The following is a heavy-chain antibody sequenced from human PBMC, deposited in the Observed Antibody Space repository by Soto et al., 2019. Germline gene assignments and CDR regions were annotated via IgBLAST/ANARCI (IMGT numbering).Heavy chain of an antibody. CDR2: IIPILGIA. J-gene: IGHJ6*02. CDR1: GGTFSSYT. V-gene: IGHV1-69*02. CDR3: ARRHDSSSSVSDV. Sequence: GASVKVSCKASGGTFSSYTISWVRQAPGQGLEWMGRIIPILGIANYAQKFQGRVTITADKSTSTAYMELSSLRSEDTAVYYCARRHDSSSSVSDVWGQGTTVTVSS. D-gene: IGHD6-13*01.